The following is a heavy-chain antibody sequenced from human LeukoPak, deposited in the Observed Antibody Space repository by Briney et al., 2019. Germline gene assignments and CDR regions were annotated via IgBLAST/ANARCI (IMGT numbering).Heavy chain of an antibody. D-gene: IGHD2-15*01. CDR2: ISSSSSYI. Sequence: GGSLRLSCAASGFTFSSYSMNWVRQAPGKVLEWISSISSSSSYIYYADSVKGRFTISRDNAKNTLYLQMNSLRAEDTAVYYCARDGGYYHNWFDPWGQGTLVTVSS. J-gene: IGHJ5*02. CDR1: GFTFSSYS. V-gene: IGHV3-21*01. CDR3: ARDGGYYHNWFDP.